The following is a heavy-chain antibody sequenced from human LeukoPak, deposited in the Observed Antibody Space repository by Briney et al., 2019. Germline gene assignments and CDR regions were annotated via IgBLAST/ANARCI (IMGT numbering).Heavy chain of an antibody. CDR1: GGTFISYA. CDR2: INPSGGST. D-gene: IGHD6-19*01. V-gene: IGHV1-46*01. J-gene: IGHJ6*02. Sequence: ASVKVSCKASGGTFISYAISWVRQAPGQGLEWMGIINPSGGSTSYAQKFQGRVTMTRDTSTSTVYMELSSLRSEDTAVYYCARDLGIAVAGTRATGYYYGMDVWGQGTTVTVSS. CDR3: ARDLGIAVAGTRATGYYYGMDV.